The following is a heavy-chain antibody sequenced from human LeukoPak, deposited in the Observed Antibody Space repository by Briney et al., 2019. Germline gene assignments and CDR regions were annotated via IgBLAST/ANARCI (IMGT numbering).Heavy chain of an antibody. V-gene: IGHV3-21*01. J-gene: IGHJ4*02. CDR2: ISSSSSYI. Sequence: GGSLRLSCAASGFTFSSYSMNWVRQASGKGLEWVSSISSSSSYIYYADSVKGRFTISRHNAKNSLYLQMNRLRAEDTAVYYCASVEINSGSYSTDYWGQGTLVTVSS. D-gene: IGHD1-26*01. CDR1: GFTFSSYS. CDR3: ASVEINSGSYSTDY.